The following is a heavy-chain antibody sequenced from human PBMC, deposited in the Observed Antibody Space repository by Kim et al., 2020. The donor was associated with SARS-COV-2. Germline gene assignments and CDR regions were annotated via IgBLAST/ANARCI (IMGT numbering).Heavy chain of an antibody. J-gene: IGHJ4*02. CDR3: AKRGFGELLLSGYFDY. CDR2: ISGSGGST. D-gene: IGHD3-10*01. CDR1: GFTFSSYA. Sequence: GGSLRLSCAASGFTFSSYAMSWVRQAPGKGLEWVSAISGSGGSTYYADSVKGRFTISRDNSKNTLYLQMNSLRAEDTAVYYCAKRGFGELLLSGYFDYWGQGTLVTVSS. V-gene: IGHV3-23*01.